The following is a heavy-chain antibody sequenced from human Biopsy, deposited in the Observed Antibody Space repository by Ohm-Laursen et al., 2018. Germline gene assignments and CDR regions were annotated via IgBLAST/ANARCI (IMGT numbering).Heavy chain of an antibody. Sequence: GTLSLTCTVSSGSVSSNTNYWAWIRQPPGKGLEWIGSMHNSGSTYYNPSLKSRVTISIDASKNQFSLKLTSVTAADTTVYYCVRHALRLGPKKNWFDTWGQGTLVTVSS. J-gene: IGHJ5*02. V-gene: IGHV4-39*01. D-gene: IGHD3-16*01. CDR1: SGSVSSNTNY. CDR3: VRHALRLGPKKNWFDT. CDR2: MHNSGST.